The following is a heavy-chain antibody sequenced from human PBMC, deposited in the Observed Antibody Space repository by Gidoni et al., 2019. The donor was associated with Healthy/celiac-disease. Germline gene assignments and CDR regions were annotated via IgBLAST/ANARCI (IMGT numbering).Heavy chain of an antibody. CDR1: GFTFSSYG. CDR3: ARRGELGSGIDY. CDR2: IWYDGSNK. Sequence: QVQLVESGGGVVQPGRSLTLSCAASGFTFSSYGMHWVRQAPGKGLEWVAVIWYDGSNKYYADSVKGRFTIARDNSKNTLYLQMNSLRAEDTAVYYCARRGELGSGIDYWGQGTLVTVSS. V-gene: IGHV3-33*01. D-gene: IGHD7-27*01. J-gene: IGHJ4*02.